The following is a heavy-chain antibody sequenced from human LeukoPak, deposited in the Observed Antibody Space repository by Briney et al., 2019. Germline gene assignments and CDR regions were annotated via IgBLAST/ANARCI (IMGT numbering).Heavy chain of an antibody. CDR1: GFTFSSYS. J-gene: IGHJ4*02. D-gene: IGHD2-21*02. V-gene: IGHV3-21*04. Sequence: GGSLRLSCAASGFTFSSYSMNWVRQAPGKGLEWVSSISSSGSYIYYADSVKGRFTISRDNAKNSLYLQMNSLRAEDTAVYYCAKWGCSGSDCYPFDYWGQGTLVTVSS. CDR2: ISSSGSYI. CDR3: AKWGCSGSDCYPFDY.